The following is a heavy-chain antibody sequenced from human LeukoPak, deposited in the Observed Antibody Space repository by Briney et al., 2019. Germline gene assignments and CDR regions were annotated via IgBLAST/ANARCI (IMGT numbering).Heavy chain of an antibody. J-gene: IGHJ4*02. CDR1: GFTFSSYT. V-gene: IGHV3-53*01. D-gene: IGHD1-26*01. CDR2: IYSGGNT. Sequence: GGSLRLSCVTSGFTFSSYTMNWVRQAPGKGLEWVSVIYSGGNTYYADSVTGRFTISRDNSKNTLYLQMNSLRAEDTAVYYCARVGEGAAKDWGQGTLVTVSS. CDR3: ARVGEGAAKD.